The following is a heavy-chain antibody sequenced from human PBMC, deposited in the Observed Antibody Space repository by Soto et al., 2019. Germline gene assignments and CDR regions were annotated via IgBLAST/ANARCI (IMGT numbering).Heavy chain of an antibody. D-gene: IGHD6-19*01. CDR3: AKDPNSSGWYGYYYYYYMDV. CDR1: GFTFSTYA. V-gene: IGHV3-30*18. Sequence: QVQLEESGGGVVQPGRSLRLSCAAPGFTFSTYAMHWVRQAPGKGLEWVAVISDDGSNKYYADSVKGRFTISRDNSKNTLYLQMNSLRVEDTAVYYCAKDPNSSGWYGYYYYYYMDVWGKGTTVTVSS. J-gene: IGHJ6*03. CDR2: ISDDGSNK.